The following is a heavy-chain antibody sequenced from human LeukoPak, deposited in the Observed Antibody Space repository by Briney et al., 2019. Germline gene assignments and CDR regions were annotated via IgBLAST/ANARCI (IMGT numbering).Heavy chain of an antibody. D-gene: IGHD2-2*01. CDR1: GYTFTGYY. CDR3: ARVPGVCSSTSCYAFGFDP. V-gene: IGHV1-2*02. CDR2: INPNSGGT. Sequence: ASVNVSCKASGYTFTGYYMHWVRQAPGQGLEWMGWINPNSGGTNYAQKFQGRVTMTRDTSISTAYMELSRLRSDDTAVYYCARVPGVCSSTSCYAFGFDPWGQGTLVTVSS. J-gene: IGHJ5*02.